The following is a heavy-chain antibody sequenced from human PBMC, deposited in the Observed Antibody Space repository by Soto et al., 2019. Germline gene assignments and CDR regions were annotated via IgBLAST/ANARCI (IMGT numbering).Heavy chain of an antibody. V-gene: IGHV3-20*04. CDR3: ASSYYDFWSGFQYAFDI. Sequence: SGGSLRLSCAASGFTFDDYGMSWVRQAPGKGLEWVSGINWNGGSTGYADSVKGRFTISRDNAKNSLYLQMNSLRAEDTALYYCASSYYDFWSGFQYAFDIWGQGTMVTVSS. D-gene: IGHD3-3*01. J-gene: IGHJ3*02. CDR2: INWNGGST. CDR1: GFTFDDYG.